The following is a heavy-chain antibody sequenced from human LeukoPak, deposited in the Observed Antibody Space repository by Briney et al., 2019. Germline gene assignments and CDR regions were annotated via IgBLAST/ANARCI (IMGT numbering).Heavy chain of an antibody. D-gene: IGHD3-10*01. V-gene: IGHV4-59*01. Sequence: PSETLSLTCTVSGGSISSYYWSWIRQPPGKGLEWSGYIYYSGSTNYNPSLKSRVTISVDTSKNQFSLKLSSVTAADTAVYYWARGVTMVRGVIHYYYYMDVWGKGTTVTVSS. CDR2: IYYSGST. CDR3: ARGVTMVRGVIHYYYYMDV. J-gene: IGHJ6*03. CDR1: GGSISSYY.